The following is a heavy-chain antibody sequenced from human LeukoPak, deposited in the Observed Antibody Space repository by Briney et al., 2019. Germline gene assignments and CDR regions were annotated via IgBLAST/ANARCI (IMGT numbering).Heavy chain of an antibody. D-gene: IGHD3-16*01. CDR2: INHSGST. Sequence: SETLSLTCAVYDGSFSGYYWSWIRQPPGKGLECLGEINHSGSTNYNPSLKSQLTIPIDTSKNQFSLRLRSVTAADMAVYYCARGRGRFDYWGQGVLVTVSS. V-gene: IGHV4-34*01. CDR3: ARGRGRFDY. CDR1: DGSFSGYY. J-gene: IGHJ4*02.